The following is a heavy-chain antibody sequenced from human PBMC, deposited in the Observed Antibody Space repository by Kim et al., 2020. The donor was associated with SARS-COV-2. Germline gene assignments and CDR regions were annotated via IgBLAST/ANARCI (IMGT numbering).Heavy chain of an antibody. V-gene: IGHV3-23*01. J-gene: IGHJ4*02. CDR2: ISGSGGST. CDR1: GFTFSSYA. CDR3: ATIGGGYSSGWYLRAIDY. Sequence: GGSLRLSCAASGFTFSSYAMSWVRQAPGKGLEWVSAISGSGGSTYYADSVKGRFTISRDNSKNTLYLQMNSLRAEDTAVYYCATIGGGYSSGWYLRAIDYWGQGTLVTVSS. D-gene: IGHD6-19*01.